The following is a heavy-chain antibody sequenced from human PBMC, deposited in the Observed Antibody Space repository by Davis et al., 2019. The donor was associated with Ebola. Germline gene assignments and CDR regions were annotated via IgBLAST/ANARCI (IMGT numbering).Heavy chain of an antibody. Sequence: PGGSLRLSCAASGFTFSSYAMHWVRQAPGKGLEWVAVISYDGSNKYYADSVKGRFTISRDNSKNTLYLQMNSLRAEDTAVYYCAKDLAGVNDYWGQGTLVTVSS. D-gene: IGHD3-3*02. CDR1: GFTFSSYA. J-gene: IGHJ4*02. CDR2: ISYDGSNK. V-gene: IGHV3-30-3*01. CDR3: AKDLAGVNDY.